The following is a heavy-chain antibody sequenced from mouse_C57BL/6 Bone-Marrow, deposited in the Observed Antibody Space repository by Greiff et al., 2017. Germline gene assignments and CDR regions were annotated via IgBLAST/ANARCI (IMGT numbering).Heavy chain of an antibody. D-gene: IGHD1-1*01. CDR1: GFTFSSYA. V-gene: IGHV5-4*01. CDR3: ARDPPYYGSSPWYFDV. J-gene: IGHJ1*03. Sequence: EVKLMESGGGLVKPGGSLKLSCAASGFTFSSYAMSWVRQTPEKRLEWVATISDGGSYTYYPDNVKGRFTISRDNAKNNLYLQMSHLKSEDTAMYYCARDPPYYGSSPWYFDVWGTGTTVTVSS. CDR2: ISDGGSYT.